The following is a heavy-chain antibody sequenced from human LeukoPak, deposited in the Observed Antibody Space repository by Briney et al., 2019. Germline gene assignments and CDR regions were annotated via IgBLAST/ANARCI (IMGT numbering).Heavy chain of an antibody. V-gene: IGHV4-4*07. CDR1: GASISNYY. D-gene: IGHD2-15*01. CDR2: FYASGTT. CDR3: ARTHCGGGSCDKFYP. J-gene: IGHJ5*02. Sequence: SETLSLTCTVSGASISNYYWSWLRQPAGKGLERIGRFYASGTTYYNPSLRSRVTLSIDTSKNQFPLKLSSVTAADTAVYYCARTHCGGGSCDKFYPCGQGILVTVSS.